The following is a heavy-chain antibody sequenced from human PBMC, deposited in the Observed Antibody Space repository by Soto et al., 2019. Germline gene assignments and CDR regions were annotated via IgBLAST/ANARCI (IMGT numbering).Heavy chain of an antibody. J-gene: IGHJ6*02. CDR1: GYTFTSYG. CDR3: ARARLLRFCSGGSCYFQSLGGMDV. Sequence: ASVKVSCKASGYTFTSYGTSWVRQAPGQGLGWMGWISAYNGNTNYAQKLQGRVTMTTDTSTSTAYMELRSLRSDDTAVYYCARARLLRFCSGGSCYFQSLGGMDVWGQGTTVTVSS. V-gene: IGHV1-18*01. D-gene: IGHD2-15*01. CDR2: ISAYNGNT.